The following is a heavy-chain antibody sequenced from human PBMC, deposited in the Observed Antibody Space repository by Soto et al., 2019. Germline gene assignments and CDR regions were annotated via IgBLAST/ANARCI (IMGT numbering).Heavy chain of an antibody. CDR2: ISYDGSNK. CDR3: ARELYGGRRFDY. Sequence: PGGSLRLSCAASGFTFSSYAMHWARQAPGKGLEWVAVISYDGSNKYYADSVKGRFTISRDNSKNTLYLQMNSLRAEDTAVYYCARELYGGRRFDYWGQGTMVTVSS. CDR1: GFTFSSYA. J-gene: IGHJ4*02. D-gene: IGHD2-15*01. V-gene: IGHV3-30-3*01.